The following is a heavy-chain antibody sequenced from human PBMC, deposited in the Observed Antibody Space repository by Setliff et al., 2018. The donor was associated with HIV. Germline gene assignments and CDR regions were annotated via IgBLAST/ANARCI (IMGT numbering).Heavy chain of an antibody. CDR3: ARQTYYYDNSGHNWFDP. Sequence: PSETLSLTCTVSGGSISGHYWSWIRQPPGRGLEWIGYIYSSGSTNFNPPLQSRVTISVDTSKNQFSLKLSSVTAADTAVYYCARQTYYYDNSGHNWFDPWGQGTPVTVSS. CDR1: GGSISGHY. J-gene: IGHJ5*02. V-gene: IGHV4-4*09. CDR2: IYSSGST. D-gene: IGHD3-22*01.